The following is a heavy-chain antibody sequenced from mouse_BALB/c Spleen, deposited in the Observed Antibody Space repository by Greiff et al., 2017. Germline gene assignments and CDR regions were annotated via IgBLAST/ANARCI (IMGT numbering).Heavy chain of an antibody. CDR3: ARSNYDGAY. D-gene: IGHD2-4*01. V-gene: IGHV5-17*02. J-gene: IGHJ3*01. CDR2: ISSGSSTI. CDR1: GFTFSSFG. Sequence: EVQLQESGGGLVQPGGSRKLSCAASGFTFSSFGMHWVRQAPEKGLEWVAYISSGSSTIYYADTVKGRFTISRDNPKNTLFLQMTSLRSEDTAMYYCARSNYDGAYWGQGTLVTVSA.